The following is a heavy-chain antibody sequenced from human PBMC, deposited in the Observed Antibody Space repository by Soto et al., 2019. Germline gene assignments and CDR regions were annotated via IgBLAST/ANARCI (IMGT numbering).Heavy chain of an antibody. V-gene: IGHV4-34*11. Sequence: PSETLSLTCAVYGGSFSGYYWSWIRQPPGKELEWIAYIYYSGSTNYSPSLRNRLTVSVDTAKNQFSLKLTSVTAADTATYYCARTIDYGYMDVWGKGTTVTVSS. CDR1: GGSFSGYY. CDR2: IYYSGST. D-gene: IGHD3-16*01. CDR3: ARTIDYGYMDV. J-gene: IGHJ6*03.